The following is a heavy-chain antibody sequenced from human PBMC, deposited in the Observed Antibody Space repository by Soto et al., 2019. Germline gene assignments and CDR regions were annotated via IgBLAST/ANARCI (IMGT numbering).Heavy chain of an antibody. CDR2: IWNDGSNE. J-gene: IGHJ4*02. D-gene: IGHD3-22*01. V-gene: IGHV3-33*01. CDR1: GFTFRSYG. CDR3: ARAQYYDSSGYYYGIDY. Sequence: TGGSLRLSCAASGFTFRSYGMHWVRQAPGKGLEWVAVIWNDGSNEYYADAVKGRFTISRDNSKNTLYLQMDSLRAEDTAVYFCARAQYYDSSGYYYGIDYWGQGTLVTAPQ.